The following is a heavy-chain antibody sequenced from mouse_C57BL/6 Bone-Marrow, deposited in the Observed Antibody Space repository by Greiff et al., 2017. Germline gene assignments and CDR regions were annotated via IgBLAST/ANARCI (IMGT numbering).Heavy chain of an antibody. Sequence: EVQVVESGGDLVKPGGSLKLSCAASGFTFSSYGMSWVRQTPDKRLEWVATISSGGSYTYYPDSVKGRFTISRDNAKNTLYLQMSSLKSEDTAMYYCARDGYYFDYWGQGTTLTVSS. CDR1: GFTFSSYG. D-gene: IGHD2-3*01. CDR3: ARDGYYFDY. CDR2: ISSGGSYT. V-gene: IGHV5-6*01. J-gene: IGHJ2*01.